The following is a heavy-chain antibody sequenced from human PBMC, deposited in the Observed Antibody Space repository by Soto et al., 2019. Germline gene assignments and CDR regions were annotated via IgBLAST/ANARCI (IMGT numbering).Heavy chain of an antibody. CDR1: GGSIRSGGYY. D-gene: IGHD5-18*01. Sequence: SETLSLTCTVSGGSIRSGGYYWSWVRQNPRRGLEWIGNIYYSGNTYYNPSLKSRLTISVDTSKNQFSLNLSSVTAADTAVYYCARDRLMATAGTARHYFGLDVWGRGTTVTVSS. J-gene: IGHJ6*02. CDR2: IYYSGNT. V-gene: IGHV4-31*03. CDR3: ARDRLMATAGTARHYFGLDV.